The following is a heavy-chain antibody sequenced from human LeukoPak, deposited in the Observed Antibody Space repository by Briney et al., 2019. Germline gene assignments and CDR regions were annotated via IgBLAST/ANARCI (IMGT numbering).Heavy chain of an antibody. J-gene: IGHJ6*03. CDR2: ISAYNGNT. Sequence: ASVKVSCKASGYTFTSYGISWVRQAPGQGLEWMGWISAYNGNTNYAQKLQGRVTMTTDTSTSTAYMELRSLRSDDTAVYYCARSPASFGYYYYYMDVWGKGTTVTVSS. CDR3: ARSPASFGYYYYYMDV. V-gene: IGHV1-18*01. CDR1: GYTFTSYG. D-gene: IGHD3-10*01.